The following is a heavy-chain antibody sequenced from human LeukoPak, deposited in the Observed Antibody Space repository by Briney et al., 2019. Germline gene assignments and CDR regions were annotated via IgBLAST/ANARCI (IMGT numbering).Heavy chain of an antibody. V-gene: IGHV1-2*02. J-gene: IGHJ4*02. CDR1: GYTFTSYY. Sequence: ASVKVSCKASGYTFTSYYMHWVRQAPGQGLEWMGWINPNSGGTNYAQKFQGRVTMTRDTSISTAYMELSRLRSDDTAVYYCARSYSSSTKFDYWGQGTLVTVSS. CDR3: ARSYSSSTKFDY. D-gene: IGHD6-6*01. CDR2: INPNSGGT.